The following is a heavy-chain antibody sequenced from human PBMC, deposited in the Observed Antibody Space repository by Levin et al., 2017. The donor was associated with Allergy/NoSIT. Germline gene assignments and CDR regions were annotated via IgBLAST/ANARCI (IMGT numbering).Heavy chain of an antibody. Sequence: GASVKVSCKASGYTFINYWIGWVRQMPGKGPEWMGIIGPDNSDTRYSPSFEGQVTISVDKSISTAYLQWRSLKASDTAMYYCVRLESSAYYYVVYWGLGTLVTVSS. CDR1: GYTFINYW. J-gene: IGHJ4*02. CDR2: IGPDNSDT. CDR3: VRLESSAYYYVVY. V-gene: IGHV5-51*01. D-gene: IGHD3-22*01.